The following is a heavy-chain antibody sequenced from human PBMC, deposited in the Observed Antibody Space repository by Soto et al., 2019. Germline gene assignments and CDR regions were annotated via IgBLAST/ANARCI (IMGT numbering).Heavy chain of an antibody. CDR3: ASTSRAAPGTGLAS. J-gene: IGHJ4*02. D-gene: IGHD6-25*01. V-gene: IGHV4-59*01. CDR1: AGSINDYY. Sequence: QVQLQESGPVLVKPSETLSLTCNVFAGSINDYYGSWIRRPPGMRLEWIGFVYSGGSSNYNPSFRSRVTISLETSKNQFSLRLTSLTAADSAVYYCASTSRAAPGTGLASWGQGTLVTVSS. CDR2: VYSGGSS.